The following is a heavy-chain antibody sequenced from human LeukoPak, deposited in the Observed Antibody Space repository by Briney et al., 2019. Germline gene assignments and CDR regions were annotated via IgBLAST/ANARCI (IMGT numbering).Heavy chain of an antibody. CDR1: GGTFSSHA. D-gene: IGHD3-22*01. CDR2: IIPIFGIA. CDR3: ATYYYDSSGYFRN. Sequence: ASVKVSCKASGGTFSSHAISWVRQVPGQGLEWMGRIIPIFGIANYAQKFQGRVTITADKSTSTAYMELSSLRSEDTAVYYCATYYYDSSGYFRNWGQGTLVTVSS. V-gene: IGHV1-69*04. J-gene: IGHJ1*01.